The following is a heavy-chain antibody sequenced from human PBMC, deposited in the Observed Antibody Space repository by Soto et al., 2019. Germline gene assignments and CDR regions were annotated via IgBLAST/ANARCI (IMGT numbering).Heavy chain of an antibody. Sequence: GGSLRLSCSTSGFTFSFYKMHWVRQAPGKGLEYVSGISNQGDTTYYADSVNGRFTISRDNSKNTLYFQMSSLRPEDTAVYYWAAAKLLPFEYWGQGTQVTVSS. D-gene: IGHD2-15*01. CDR1: GFTFSFYK. J-gene: IGHJ4*02. CDR2: ISNQGDTT. CDR3: AAAKLLPFEY. V-gene: IGHV3-64D*06.